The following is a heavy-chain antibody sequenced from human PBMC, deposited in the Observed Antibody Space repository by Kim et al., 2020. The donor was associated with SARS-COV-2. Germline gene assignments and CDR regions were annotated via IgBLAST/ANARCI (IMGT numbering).Heavy chain of an antibody. CDR3: VKEWFGELLSSYFDY. J-gene: IGHJ4*02. D-gene: IGHD3-10*01. CDR2: ISSNGGST. V-gene: IGHV3-64D*09. CDR1: GFTFSSYA. Sequence: GGSLRLSCSASGFTFSSYAMYWVRQAPGKGLEYVSAISSNGGSTSYADSVKGRFTISRDNSENTLYLQMSSLGAEDTAVYYCVKEWFGELLSSYFDYWGQGTLVTVSS.